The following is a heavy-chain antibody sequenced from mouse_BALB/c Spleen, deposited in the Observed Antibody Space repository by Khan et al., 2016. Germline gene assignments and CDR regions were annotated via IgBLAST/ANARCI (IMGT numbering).Heavy chain of an antibody. CDR3: ARGAYSRYYFDY. CDR1: GYSITNDYA. V-gene: IGHV3-2*02. Sequence: EVQLVESGPGLVKPSQSLSLTCTVTGYSITNDYAWNWIRQFPGNKLEWMGYIGYSGSTTYNPSLKSRISITRDTSKNQFFLQLNSVTTEDTATYYCARGAYSRYYFDYWGQGTTLTVSS. J-gene: IGHJ2*01. D-gene: IGHD2-14*01. CDR2: IGYSGST.